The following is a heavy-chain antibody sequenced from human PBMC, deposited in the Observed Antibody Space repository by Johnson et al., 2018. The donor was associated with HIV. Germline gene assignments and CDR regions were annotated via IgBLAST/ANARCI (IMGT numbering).Heavy chain of an antibody. CDR3: ARARRSRSWYAGDDAFDI. J-gene: IGHJ3*02. D-gene: IGHD6-13*01. CDR2: IYSGGST. Sequence: VQLVESGGGLVQPGGSLRLSCAASGFTVSSNYMSWVRQAPGKGLAWVSVIYSGGSTYSADSVKGSFTISRDNSKNTLYLQMNSLSAGDTAGYYCARARRSRSWYAGDDAFDIWGQGTMVTVSS. CDR1: GFTVSSNY. V-gene: IGHV3-66*01.